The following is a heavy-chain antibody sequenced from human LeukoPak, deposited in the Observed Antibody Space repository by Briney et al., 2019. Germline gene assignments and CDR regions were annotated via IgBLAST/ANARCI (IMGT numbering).Heavy chain of an antibody. CDR3: ARDTSGIAARPGWFDP. Sequence: ASVKVSCKASGGTFSSYAISWVRQAPGQGLEWMGGIIPTFGTANYAQKFQGRVTITADESTSTAYMELSSLRSEDTAVYYCARDTSGIAARPGWFDPWGQGTLVTVPS. V-gene: IGHV1-69*13. D-gene: IGHD6-6*01. J-gene: IGHJ5*02. CDR2: IIPTFGTA. CDR1: GGTFSSYA.